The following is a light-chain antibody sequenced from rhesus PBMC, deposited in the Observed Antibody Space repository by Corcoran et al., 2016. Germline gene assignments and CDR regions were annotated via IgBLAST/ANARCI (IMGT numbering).Light chain of an antibody. Sequence: EIVMTQSPATLSLSPGERATLSCRASQSVSSSLAWYQQKPGQAPSLLIYGASSRATGIPDRFSGSGSGTEFTHTISSLEPEDFAVYYCQQYSNWPLTFGGGTKVEIK. CDR3: QQYSNWPLT. CDR2: GAS. V-gene: IGKV3-42*03. CDR1: QSVSSS. J-gene: IGKJ4*01.